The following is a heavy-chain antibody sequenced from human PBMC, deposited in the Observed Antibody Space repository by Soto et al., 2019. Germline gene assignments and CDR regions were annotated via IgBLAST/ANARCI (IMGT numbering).Heavy chain of an antibody. Sequence: LLTRSLTWTVCGGSICRWTSYWGWNRQPPGKGLEWIGSIYYSGSTYYNPSLNSRVTISVDTSKNQFSLKLSSVTAADTAVYYCARHNNLEVGTYYDFWSGYYYYYGMDVWGQGTTVTVSS. CDR2: IYYSGST. J-gene: IGHJ6*02. V-gene: IGHV4-39*01. CDR1: GGSICRWTSY. CDR3: ARHNNLEVGTYYDFWSGYYYYYGMDV. D-gene: IGHD3-3*01.